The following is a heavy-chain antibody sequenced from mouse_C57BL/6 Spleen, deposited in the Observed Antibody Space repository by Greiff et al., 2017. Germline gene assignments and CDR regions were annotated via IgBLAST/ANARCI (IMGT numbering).Heavy chain of an antibody. CDR2: IDPEDGET. CDR1: GFNIKDYY. V-gene: IGHV14-2*01. D-gene: IGHD1-1*01. J-gene: IGHJ1*03. CDR3: ARTEDYDWDVDV. Sequence: EVMLVESGAELVKPGASVKLSCTASGFNIKDYYMHWVKQRTEQGLEWIGRIDPEDGETKYASKFQGKATITADTSSNTAYLQLSSLTSEDTAVYYGARTEDYDWDVDVWGTGTTVTVAT.